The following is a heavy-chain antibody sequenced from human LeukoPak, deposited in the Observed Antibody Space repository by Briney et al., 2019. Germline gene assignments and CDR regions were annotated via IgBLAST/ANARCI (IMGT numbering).Heavy chain of an antibody. CDR1: GYTFSSYY. J-gene: IGHJ4*02. D-gene: IGHD4-11*01. Sequence: ASVKVSCKASGYTFSSYYMHWVRQAPGQGLEWMGGIIPIFGTANYAQKFQGRVTITADESTSTAYMELSSLRSEDTAVYYCASVQSEVRYWGQGTLVTVSS. V-gene: IGHV1-69*13. CDR3: ASVQSEVRY. CDR2: IIPIFGTA.